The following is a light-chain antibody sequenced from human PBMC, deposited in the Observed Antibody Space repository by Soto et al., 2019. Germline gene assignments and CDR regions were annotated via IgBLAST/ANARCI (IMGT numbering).Light chain of an antibody. CDR1: QSVRSN. V-gene: IGKV3-15*01. CDR2: GAS. J-gene: IGKJ2*02. CDR3: QQYNNWPPWT. Sequence: EIVMTQSPATLSVSPGERATLSCRASQSVRSNLAWYQQKPGQAPRLLIYGASTMANGIPARFSGSRSGTEFTLTISSLQSEDFAVDYCQQYNNWPPWTFGQGTKLEIK.